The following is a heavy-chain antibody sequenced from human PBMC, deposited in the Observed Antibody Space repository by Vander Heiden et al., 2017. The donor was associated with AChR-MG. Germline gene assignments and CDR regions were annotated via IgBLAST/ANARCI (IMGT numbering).Heavy chain of an antibody. CDR1: GFPFSSYA. V-gene: IGHV3-30*18. CDR2: ISYEGSKK. CDR3: AKGATGSYAYLDY. Sequence: QVQVVESRGGVVQPGRSLRLSCTASGFPFSSYAMHWVRQAPGKGLEWVALISYEGSKKYYADSVKGRFTISRGNAKNTLYLQMNSLRPEDTAVYFCAKGATGSYAYLDYWGQGTLVTVSS. D-gene: IGHD3-16*01. J-gene: IGHJ4*02.